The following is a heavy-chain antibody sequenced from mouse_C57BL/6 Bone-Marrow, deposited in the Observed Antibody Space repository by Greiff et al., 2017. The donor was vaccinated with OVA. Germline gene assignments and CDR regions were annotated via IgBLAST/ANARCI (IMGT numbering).Heavy chain of an antibody. Sequence: QVQLQQSGAELVRPGASVKLSCKASGYTFTDYYINWVKQWPGQGLEWIARIYPGSGNTYYNELFNGKATLTAEKSSSTAYMQLSSLTSEKSAVYVCARPSFAYWGQGTLVTVSA. V-gene: IGHV1-76*01. CDR2: IYPGSGNT. J-gene: IGHJ3*01. CDR1: GYTFTDYY. CDR3: ARPSFAY. D-gene: IGHD6-1*01.